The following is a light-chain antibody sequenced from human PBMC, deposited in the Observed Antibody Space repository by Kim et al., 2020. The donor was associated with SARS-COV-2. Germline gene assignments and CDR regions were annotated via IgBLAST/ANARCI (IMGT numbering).Light chain of an antibody. Sequence: LKLTCTLSSGHSSYAIEWHQQQPEKGPRYLMKLNSDGSHSKGDGIPDRFSGSSSGAERYLTISSLQSEDEADYYCQTWGTGIHVVFGGGTQLTVL. CDR3: QTWGTGIHVV. V-gene: IGLV4-69*01. CDR1: SGHSSYA. J-gene: IGLJ2*01. CDR2: LNSDGSH.